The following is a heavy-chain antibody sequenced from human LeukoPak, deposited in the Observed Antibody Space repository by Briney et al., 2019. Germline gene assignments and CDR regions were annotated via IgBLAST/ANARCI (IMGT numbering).Heavy chain of an antibody. CDR2: IHHDGRT. CDR1: GGSLSGHY. V-gene: IGHV4-34*01. J-gene: IGHJ3*01. Sequence: SSETLALTCAVYGGSLSGHYWSWIRQSPGKGLEWIGDIHHDGRTKYSPSLKSRVTILLDTSKNEVSLRLTPVTAADTALYFCAREPEPQDYGDTVNAYDLRGKGTMVIVSS. CDR3: AREPEPQDYGDTVNAYDL. D-gene: IGHD4-17*01.